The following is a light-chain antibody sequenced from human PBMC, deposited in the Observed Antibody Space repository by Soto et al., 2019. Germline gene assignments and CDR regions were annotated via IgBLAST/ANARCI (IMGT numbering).Light chain of an antibody. CDR3: QEYSKWPLFT. V-gene: IGKV3-15*01. CDR2: AAS. CDR1: QSVGRN. Sequence: EIVVTQSPGILSVSPGDRATLSCRASQSVGRNLAWYQQKPGQAPTLLIYAASPRATGLPARFSGSGSGTDFTLTISSLQSEDFAVYYCQEYSKWPLFTFGPGTRVDIK. J-gene: IGKJ3*01.